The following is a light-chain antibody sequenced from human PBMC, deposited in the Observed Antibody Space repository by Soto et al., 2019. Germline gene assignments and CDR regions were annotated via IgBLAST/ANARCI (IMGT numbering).Light chain of an antibody. J-gene: IGKJ1*01. CDR3: QQYNNWPT. Sequence: ETVLTQSPVTLSVSPGETATLFWWARQSVNMNLAWYQEKPGQAPRLLIYAASTRATGIPARFSGSGSGTEFTLTISSLQSEDSSIYYRQQYNNWPTFGQGTKVEIK. CDR1: QSVNMN. V-gene: IGKV3-15*01. CDR2: AAS.